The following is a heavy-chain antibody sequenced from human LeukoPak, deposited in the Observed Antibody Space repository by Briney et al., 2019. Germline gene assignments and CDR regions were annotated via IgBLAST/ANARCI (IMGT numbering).Heavy chain of an antibody. Sequence: PGRSLRLSCEASGFSLSGYGMHWVRQAPGKGLEWVALIWSAGTNEFYADAVKGRFTISRDNSKNIVHLHMNSLRGDDTALYYCAREVLRGYGMDVWGQGTTVTVSS. V-gene: IGHV3-33*01. D-gene: IGHD3-16*01. CDR3: AREVLRGYGMDV. CDR2: IWSAGTNE. CDR1: GFSLSGYG. J-gene: IGHJ6*02.